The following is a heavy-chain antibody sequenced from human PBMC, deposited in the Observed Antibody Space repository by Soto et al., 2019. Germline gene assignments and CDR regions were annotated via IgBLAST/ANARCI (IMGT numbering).Heavy chain of an antibody. CDR2: ISGRGGST. D-gene: IGHD1-1*01. V-gene: IGHV3-23*01. CDR1: GFTFSSYA. CDR3: ARGDDSNDGCWFDP. J-gene: IGHJ5*02. Sequence: LRLSCAASGFTFSSYAMSWVRQAPGKGLKWVSAISGRGGSTYYADSVKGRFTISRDNSKNTMYLQMNSLRAEDTAVYYCARGDDSNDGCWFDPWGQGTLVTVSS.